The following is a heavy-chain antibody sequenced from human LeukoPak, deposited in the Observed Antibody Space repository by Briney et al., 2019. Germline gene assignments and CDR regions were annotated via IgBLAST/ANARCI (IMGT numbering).Heavy chain of an antibody. J-gene: IGHJ4*02. CDR2: INHSRNT. CDR3: ARGPSYSSSWFWFDY. CDR1: GGSFSGYY. D-gene: IGHD6-13*01. Sequence: SETLSLTCAVYGGSFSGYYWSWLRQPPGRGLEWIGEINHSRNTNYNPSLKSRVTISVDTSKNQFSLKLSSVTAADTAVYYCARGPSYSSSWFWFDYWGQGTLVTVSS. V-gene: IGHV4-34*01.